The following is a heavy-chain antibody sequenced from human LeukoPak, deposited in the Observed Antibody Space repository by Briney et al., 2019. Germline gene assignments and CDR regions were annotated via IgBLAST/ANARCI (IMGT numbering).Heavy chain of an antibody. D-gene: IGHD3-10*01. J-gene: IGHJ4*02. CDR3: ARHGRITPSYYHY. V-gene: IGHV4-39*01. CDR2: IYYSGST. CDR1: GGSISSSSYY. Sequence: SETLSLTCTVSGGSISSSSYYWGWIRQPPGKGLEWIGSIYYSGSTYYNPSLKSWVTISVDTSKNQFSLKLSSVTAADTAVYYCARHGRITPSYYHYWGQGTLVTVSS.